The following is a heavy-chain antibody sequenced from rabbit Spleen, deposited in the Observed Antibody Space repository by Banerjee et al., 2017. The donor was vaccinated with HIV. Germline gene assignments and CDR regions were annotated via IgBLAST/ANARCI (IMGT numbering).Heavy chain of an antibody. CDR1: GFTISSSDY. D-gene: IGHD6-1*01. CDR3: VREAGYGGYGDANL. Sequence: QEQLVESGGGLVQPEGSLTLTCTASGFTISSSDYMCWVRQAPGKGLEWITCINMVTGKSVYASWAKGRFIMSRTSSTKVTLQMTSLTAADTATYFCVREAGYGGYGDANLWGPGTLVTVS. J-gene: IGHJ4*01. CDR2: INMVTGKS. V-gene: IGHV1S45*01.